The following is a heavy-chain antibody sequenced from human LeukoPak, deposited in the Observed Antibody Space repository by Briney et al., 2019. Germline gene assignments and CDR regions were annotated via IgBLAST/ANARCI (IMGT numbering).Heavy chain of an antibody. Sequence: GGSLRLSCAASGFTFSRYSMNWVRQAPGKGLEGLAAISGSCGSTYYADSVKGRFTISRDNSKNTLYLQMNSLRAEDTAVYYCAKESLTGNSSGWYGSGWYFDLWGRGTLVTVSS. CDR3: AKESLTGNSSGWYGSGWYFDL. CDR1: GFTFSRYS. J-gene: IGHJ2*01. D-gene: IGHD6-19*01. CDR2: ISGSCGST. V-gene: IGHV3-23*01.